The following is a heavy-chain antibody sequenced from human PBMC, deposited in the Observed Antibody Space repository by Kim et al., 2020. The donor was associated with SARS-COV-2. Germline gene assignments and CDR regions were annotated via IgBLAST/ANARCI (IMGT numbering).Heavy chain of an antibody. J-gene: IGHJ6*02. Sequence: ASVKVSCKASGYTFTGYYMHWVRQAPGQGLEWMGWINPNSGGTNYAQKFQGRVTMTRDTSISTAYMELSRLRSDDTAVYYCARDNFGGGSSPQNYYYYGMDVWGQGTTVTVSS. CDR2: INPNSGGT. CDR3: ARDNFGGGSSPQNYYYYGMDV. D-gene: IGHD6-6*01. V-gene: IGHV1-2*02. CDR1: GYTFTGYY.